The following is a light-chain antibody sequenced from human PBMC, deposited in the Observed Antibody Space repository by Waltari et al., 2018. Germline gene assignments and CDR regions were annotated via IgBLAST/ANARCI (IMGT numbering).Light chain of an antibody. CDR1: QSVSSP. Sequence: EIVLTQSPGTLSLSPGEIATLSCRASQSVSSPLAWYQQKPGQAPRLLIYDASNRATGIPDRFSGSGSGTDFSLTISRLEPEDCAVYYCQKYGTLPATFGQGTKVEIK. J-gene: IGKJ1*01. V-gene: IGKV3-20*01. CDR3: QKYGTLPAT. CDR2: DAS.